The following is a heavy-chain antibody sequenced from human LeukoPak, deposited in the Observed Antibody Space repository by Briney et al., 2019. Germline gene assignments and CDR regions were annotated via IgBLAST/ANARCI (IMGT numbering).Heavy chain of an antibody. CDR1: GGTFSSYA. Sequence: GSSVKVSCKASGGTFSSYAISWVRQAPGQGLEWMGGIIPIFGTANYAQKFQGRVTITADESTSTAYMELSSLRSEDTAVYYCAREGEGLLALDYWGQGTLVTVSS. CDR3: AREGEGLLALDY. J-gene: IGHJ4*02. D-gene: IGHD3-16*01. V-gene: IGHV1-69*01. CDR2: IIPIFGTA.